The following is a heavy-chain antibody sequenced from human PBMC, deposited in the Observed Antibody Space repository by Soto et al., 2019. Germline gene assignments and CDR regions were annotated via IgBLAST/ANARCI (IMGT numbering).Heavy chain of an antibody. CDR1: GGTFSSYA. CDR2: IIPIFGTA. V-gene: IGHV1-69*06. Sequence: RASVKVSCKASGGTFSSYAISWVRQAPGQGLEWMGGIIPIFGTANYAQKFQGRVTITADKSTSTAYMELSSLRSEDTAVYYCARVLWSSSSWYEDYYYGMDVWGQGTTVTVSS. J-gene: IGHJ6*02. D-gene: IGHD6-13*01. CDR3: ARVLWSSSSWYEDYYYGMDV.